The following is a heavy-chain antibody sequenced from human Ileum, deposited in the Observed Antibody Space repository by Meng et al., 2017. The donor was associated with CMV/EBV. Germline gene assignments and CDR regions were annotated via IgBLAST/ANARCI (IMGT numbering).Heavy chain of an antibody. Sequence: HLSESAPGRVTPSETLSSTCTVSGGSINGHNSYGGCIRQPPGKGLEWIGSIYYNGNTPYNPSLKSRVTISLDTSKNQFSLRLSSVTAADTAVYYCARDITGSHFDHWGQGVLVTVSS. CDR3: ARDITGSHFDH. CDR1: GGSINGHNSY. V-gene: IGHV4-39*07. J-gene: IGHJ4*02. CDR2: IYYNGNT. D-gene: IGHD1-20*01.